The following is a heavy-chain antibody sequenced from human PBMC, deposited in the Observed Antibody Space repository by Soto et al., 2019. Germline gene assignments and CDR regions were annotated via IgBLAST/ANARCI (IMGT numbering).Heavy chain of an antibody. CDR3: AHRLVDYDYVCGTYSSGFDY. D-gene: IGHD3-16*01. V-gene: IGHV2-5*02. J-gene: IGHJ4*02. Sequence: QITLKESGPTLVRPTQTLTLTCSFSGFSLTTNGVGVGWIRQPPGKALEWLALIYWDDAKRYSPSLKSRLAITKDTSRNQVVLTMTNMDPVDTATYYCAHRLVDYDYVCGTYSSGFDYWGQGTLVTVSS. CDR2: IYWDDAK. CDR1: GFSLTTNGVG.